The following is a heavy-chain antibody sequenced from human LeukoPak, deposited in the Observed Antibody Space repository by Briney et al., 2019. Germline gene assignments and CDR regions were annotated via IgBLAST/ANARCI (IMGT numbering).Heavy chain of an antibody. V-gene: IGHV3-66*01. CDR1: GFILNNYV. CDR2: TFSGGST. Sequence: GGSLRLSCAASGFILNNYVMNWVRQAPGKGLEWVSVTFSGGSTDYADSVKGRFTISRDNSKNTLYLQMNSLRVEDTAVYYCAGGLGYARSYWGQGTLVTVSS. J-gene: IGHJ4*02. CDR3: AGGLGYARSY. D-gene: IGHD2-2*01.